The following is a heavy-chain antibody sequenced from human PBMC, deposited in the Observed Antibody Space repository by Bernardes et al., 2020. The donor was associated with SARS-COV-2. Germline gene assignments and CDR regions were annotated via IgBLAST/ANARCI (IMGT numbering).Heavy chain of an antibody. CDR3: ASLTTVTTWYFDY. CDR1: GGSISSGGYY. V-gene: IGHV4-31*03. Sequence: SEPLSLTCTVSGGSISSGGYYWSWIRQHPGKGLEWIGYIYYSGSTYYNPSLKSRVTISVDTSKNQFSLKLSSVTAADTAVYYCASLTTVTTWYFDYWGQGTLVTVSS. CDR2: IYYSGST. D-gene: IGHD4-17*01. J-gene: IGHJ4*02.